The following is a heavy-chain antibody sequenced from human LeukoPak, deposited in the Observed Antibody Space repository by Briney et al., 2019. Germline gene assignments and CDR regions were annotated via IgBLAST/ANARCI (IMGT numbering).Heavy chain of an antibody. J-gene: IGHJ5*02. CDR1: GYSFTSYW. CDR2: IYPGDSDT. CDR3: ARLSIVVPAANPIGWFDP. D-gene: IGHD2-2*01. Sequence: GESLKISCKGSGYSFTSYWIGWVRQMPGKGLEWMGIIYPGDSDTRYSPSFQGQVTISADKSISTAYLRWSSLKASDTAMYYCARLSIVVPAANPIGWFDPWGQGTLVTVSS. V-gene: IGHV5-51*01.